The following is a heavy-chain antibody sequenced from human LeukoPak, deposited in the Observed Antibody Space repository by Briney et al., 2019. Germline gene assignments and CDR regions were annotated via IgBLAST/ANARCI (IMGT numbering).Heavy chain of an antibody. D-gene: IGHD6-13*01. CDR1: DGSISNNY. CDR2: ISYSGRT. Sequence: PSETLSLTCAVSDGSISNNYWSWIRQPPGKGLEWLGYISYSGRTNYNPSLKSRVTISVDTSKNQVSLGLSSVTAVDTAVYYCAREDSNSWYFEYWGQGTPVTVSS. V-gene: IGHV4-59*01. CDR3: AREDSNSWYFEY. J-gene: IGHJ4*02.